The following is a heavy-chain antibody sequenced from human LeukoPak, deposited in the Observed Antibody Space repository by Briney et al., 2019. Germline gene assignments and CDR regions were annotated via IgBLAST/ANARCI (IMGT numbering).Heavy chain of an antibody. CDR3: ARGGVDTATRGVYYFDY. V-gene: IGHV3-23*01. J-gene: IGHJ4*02. CDR2: ISGSGRST. Sequence: GALRLSCAASGFTFSSYAMSWVRQAPGKGLEWVSAISGSGRSTYYADSVKGRFTISRDNSKNTLYLQMNSLRAEDTAVYYCARGGVDTATRGVYYFDYWGQGTLVTVSS. D-gene: IGHD5-18*01. CDR1: GFTFSSYA.